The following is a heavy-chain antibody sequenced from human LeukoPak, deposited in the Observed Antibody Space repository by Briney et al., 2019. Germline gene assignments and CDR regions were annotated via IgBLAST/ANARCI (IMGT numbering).Heavy chain of an antibody. CDR2: MNLNSGNT. Sequence: ASVTVSCKASGYTFTSYDINWVRQAPGPGREWMGWMNLNSGNTSNAQKVQGRVTMTRNTSISTAYMELRSLRSEDTAVYYCARTYYGSGSYYYYYYMDVWGKGTTVTISS. J-gene: IGHJ6*03. V-gene: IGHV1-8*01. D-gene: IGHD3-10*01. CDR1: GYTFTSYD. CDR3: ARTYYGSGSYYYYYYMDV.